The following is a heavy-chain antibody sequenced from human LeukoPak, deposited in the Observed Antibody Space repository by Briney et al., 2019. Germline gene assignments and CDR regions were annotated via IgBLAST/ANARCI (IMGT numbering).Heavy chain of an antibody. D-gene: IGHD6-13*01. CDR3: ARSLITAGSTRSALDY. V-gene: IGHV1-46*01. CDR1: GYTFTSYY. J-gene: IGHJ4*02. CDR2: INPSGGST. Sequence: ASVKVSSKASGYTFTSYYMHWVRRAPGQGLEWMGIINPSGGSTSYAQKFQGRVTMTRDTSTSTVYMELSSLRSEDTAVYYCARSLITAGSTRSALDYWGQGTLVTVSS.